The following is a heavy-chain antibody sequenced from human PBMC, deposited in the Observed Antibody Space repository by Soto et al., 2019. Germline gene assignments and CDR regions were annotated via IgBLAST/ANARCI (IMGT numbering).Heavy chain of an antibody. CDR1: GYAFTTYG. Sequence: QVHLVQSGAEVKKPGASVKVSCKGSGYAFTTYGITWVRQAPGQGLEFMGWISAHNGNTNYAQKPQSRVTVTRDTSTSTAYMELRSLRSDDSAVYYCARGRYGDYWGQGALVTVSS. V-gene: IGHV1-18*01. J-gene: IGHJ4*02. CDR3: ARGRYGDY. CDR2: ISAHNGNT. D-gene: IGHD1-1*01.